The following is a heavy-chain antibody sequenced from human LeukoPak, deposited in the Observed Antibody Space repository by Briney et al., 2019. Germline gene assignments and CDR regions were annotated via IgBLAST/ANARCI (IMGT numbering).Heavy chain of an antibody. Sequence: PSETLSLTCTVSGGSISSYYWSWIRQPPGKGLEWIGYIYYSGSTNYNPSLKSRVTISVDTSKNQFSLKLSSVTAADTAVYYCARGIYGDAKPGYYYYMDVWGKGTTVTVSS. CDR3: ARGIYGDAKPGYYYYMDV. V-gene: IGHV4-59*01. J-gene: IGHJ6*03. CDR1: GGSISSYY. D-gene: IGHD4-17*01. CDR2: IYYSGST.